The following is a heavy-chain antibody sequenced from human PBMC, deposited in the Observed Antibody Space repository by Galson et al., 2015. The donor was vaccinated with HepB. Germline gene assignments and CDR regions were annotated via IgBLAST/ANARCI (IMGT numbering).Heavy chain of an antibody. D-gene: IGHD6-19*01. Sequence: SLRLSCAASGFTFSSYGMHWVRQAPGKGLEWVAVIWYDGSNKYYADSVKGRFTISRDNSKNTLYLQMNSLRAEDTAAYYCARDLIPGIAVAGIDYWGQGTLVTVSS. CDR1: GFTFSSYG. CDR2: IWYDGSNK. J-gene: IGHJ4*02. V-gene: IGHV3-33*01. CDR3: ARDLIPGIAVAGIDY.